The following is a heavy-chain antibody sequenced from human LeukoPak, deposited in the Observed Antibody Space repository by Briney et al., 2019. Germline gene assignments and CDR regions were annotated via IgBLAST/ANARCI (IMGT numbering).Heavy chain of an antibody. V-gene: IGHV4-4*07. D-gene: IGHD2-2*01. CDR2: IYTSGNA. Sequence: SETLSLTCTVSGGSISSYYWSWIRQPAGKGLEWIGRIYTSGNANYNPSLKSRVTMSVDTSKNQLSLKATSVTAADTAVYYCASTSAGNSGMDVWGQGTTVTVSS. CDR1: GGSISSYY. CDR3: ASTSAGNSGMDV. J-gene: IGHJ6*02.